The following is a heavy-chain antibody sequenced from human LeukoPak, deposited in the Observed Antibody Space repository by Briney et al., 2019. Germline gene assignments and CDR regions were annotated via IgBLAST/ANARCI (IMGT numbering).Heavy chain of an antibody. D-gene: IGHD1-26*01. J-gene: IGHJ4*02. Sequence: ASVKVSCKASGYTFTHYYLHWVRQDPGHGLEWMGWINPKTGVTKYAQNFQGRVTMTRDTSISTAYMEVSRLRSDDTAVFYCARDLAMYSPDLDYWGQGTLVTVSS. V-gene: IGHV1-2*02. CDR3: ARDLAMYSPDLDY. CDR1: GYTFTHYY. CDR2: INPKTGVT.